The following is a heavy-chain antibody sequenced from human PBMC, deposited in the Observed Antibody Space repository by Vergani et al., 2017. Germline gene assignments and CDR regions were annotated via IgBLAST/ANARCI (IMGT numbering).Heavy chain of an antibody. CDR3: AKAGSVTSGSLQYNFYMGV. V-gene: IGHV3-30*18. CDR1: GFSFSSHA. Sequence: QVQLAESGGGRVQPGRSLRLSCAASGFSFSSHAIHWVRQAPGKGLEWVAVISNDGSKKYYADSVKGRFTISRDNPKNTLDLQMNSLRTQDTAVYYCAKAGSVTSGSLQYNFYMGVWGKGTTVTVS. CDR2: ISNDGSKK. D-gene: IGHD3-10*01. J-gene: IGHJ6*03.